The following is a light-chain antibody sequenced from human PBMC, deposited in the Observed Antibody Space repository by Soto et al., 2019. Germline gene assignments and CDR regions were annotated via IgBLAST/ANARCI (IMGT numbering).Light chain of an antibody. Sequence: QSVLTQPASVSESPGQSISISCGGGRNDIGTYNLVSWYQQHPGKAPKLIIYEGNKRPSGVSNRFSGSRSGNTASLTISGLQAEDEAYYYCCSYTDGSSLLFGGGTKVTVL. CDR2: EGN. CDR1: RNDIGTYNL. J-gene: IGLJ3*02. V-gene: IGLV2-23*01. CDR3: CSYTDGSSLL.